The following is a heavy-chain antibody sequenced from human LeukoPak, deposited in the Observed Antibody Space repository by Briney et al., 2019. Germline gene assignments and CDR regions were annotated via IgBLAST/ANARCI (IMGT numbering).Heavy chain of an antibody. D-gene: IGHD2-2*01. Sequence: GASVKVSCKASGYTFTGYYMHWVRQAPGQGLEWMGWITPNSGGANYAQKFQGRVAMTRDTSISTAYMELTRLRSDDTAVYYCARDGTSTDDYWGQGTLVTVSS. CDR2: ITPNSGGA. V-gene: IGHV1-2*02. J-gene: IGHJ4*02. CDR3: ARDGTSTDDY. CDR1: GYTFTGYY.